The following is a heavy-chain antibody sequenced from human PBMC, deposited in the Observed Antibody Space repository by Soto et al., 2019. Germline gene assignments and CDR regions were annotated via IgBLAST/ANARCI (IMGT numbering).Heavy chain of an antibody. V-gene: IGHV4-31*03. Sequence: SETLSLTCTVSGGSISSGGYYWSWIRQHPGKGLEWIGYIYYSGSTYYNPSLKSRVTISVDTSKNQFSLKLSSVTAADTAVYYCARDSIDYYYYYMDVWGKGTTVTVSS. CDR2: IYYSGST. CDR1: GGSISSGGYY. CDR3: ARDSIDYYYYYMDV. J-gene: IGHJ6*03.